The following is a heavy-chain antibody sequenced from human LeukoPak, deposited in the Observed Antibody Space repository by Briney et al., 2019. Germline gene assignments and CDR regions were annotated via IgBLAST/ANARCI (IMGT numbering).Heavy chain of an antibody. J-gene: IGHJ4*02. D-gene: IGHD6-19*01. CDR1: GGSISSSSYY. CDR2: IYYGGST. CDR3: ARSPRYSSGWRELDYFDY. V-gene: IGHV4-39*01. Sequence: PSETLSLTCTVSGGSISSSSYYWGWIRQPPGKGLEWIGSIYYGGSTYYNPSLKSRITISVDTSKNQFSLKLNSVTAADTAVYYCARSPRYSSGWRELDYFDYWGQGTLVTVSS.